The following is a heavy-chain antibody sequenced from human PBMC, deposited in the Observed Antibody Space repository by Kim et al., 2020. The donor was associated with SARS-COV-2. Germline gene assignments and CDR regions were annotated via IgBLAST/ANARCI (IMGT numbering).Heavy chain of an antibody. CDR2: MSHDEKTK. J-gene: IGHJ4*02. V-gene: IGHV3-30*03. Sequence: GGSLRLSCEVSGFSLSNSIMHWVRQAPGMGLEWVAVMSHDEKTKLYGNFVKGRFSLSRDISKNTLYVELTSLTAEDTAVYYCVREAYSSGRAGIFDFCGQGDLVTVSS. D-gene: IGHD3-22*01. CDR3: VREAYSSGRAGIFDF. CDR1: GFSLSNSI.